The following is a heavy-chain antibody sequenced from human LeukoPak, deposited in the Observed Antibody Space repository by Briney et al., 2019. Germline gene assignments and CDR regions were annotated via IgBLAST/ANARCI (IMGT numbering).Heavy chain of an antibody. Sequence: GGSLRLSCAASGFTFSSYSMNWVRQAPGKGLEWVSSISSSSSYIYYADSVKGRFTISRDNSKNTLYLQMNSLRAEDTAVYYCARESSITGTTLTDYWGQGTLVTVSS. D-gene: IGHD1-20*01. CDR3: ARESSITGTTLTDY. J-gene: IGHJ4*02. CDR2: ISSSSSYI. V-gene: IGHV3-21*01. CDR1: GFTFSSYS.